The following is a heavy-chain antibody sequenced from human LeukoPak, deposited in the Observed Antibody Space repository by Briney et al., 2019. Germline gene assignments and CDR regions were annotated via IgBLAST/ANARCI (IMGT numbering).Heavy chain of an antibody. V-gene: IGHV4-4*02. J-gene: IGHJ4*02. D-gene: IGHD1-26*01. CDR2: VHRSGST. Sequence: SETLSLTCAVSTDSITSNWWRWVRQPPGKGLEWVGEVHRSGSTNYYPSLQSRVTISIDKSKNQIALELTSVTAADTAVYYCAKEIVGAPTPGAYWGQGILVTVSS. CDR3: AKEIVGAPTPGAY. CDR1: TDSITSNW.